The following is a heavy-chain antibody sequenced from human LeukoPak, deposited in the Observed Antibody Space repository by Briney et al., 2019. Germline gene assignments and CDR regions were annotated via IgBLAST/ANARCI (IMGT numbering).Heavy chain of an antibody. J-gene: IGHJ3*02. CDR1: GFTFSSYS. V-gene: IGHV3-21*01. D-gene: IGHD2-2*01. Sequence: GGSLRLSCAASGFTFSSYSMNWVRQAPGKGLEWVSSISSSSSYIYYADSVKGRFTISRDNAKNSLYLQMNSLRAEDTAVYYCAVNYCSSTSCYVGAFDIWGQGTMVTVSS. CDR2: ISSSSSYI. CDR3: AVNYCSSTSCYVGAFDI.